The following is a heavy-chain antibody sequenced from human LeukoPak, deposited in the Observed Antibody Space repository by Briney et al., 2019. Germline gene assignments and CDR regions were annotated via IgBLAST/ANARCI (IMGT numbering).Heavy chain of an antibody. CDR3: ARGPEQWLVQGGFDY. Sequence: PGGSLRLSCAASGFTFSSYSMNWVRQAPGKGLEWVSSISSSSSYIYYADSVKGRFTISRDNAKNSLYLQMNSLRVEDTAVYYCARGPEQWLVQGGFDYWGQGTLVTVSS. CDR1: GFTFSSYS. V-gene: IGHV3-21*01. CDR2: ISSSSSYI. J-gene: IGHJ4*02. D-gene: IGHD6-19*01.